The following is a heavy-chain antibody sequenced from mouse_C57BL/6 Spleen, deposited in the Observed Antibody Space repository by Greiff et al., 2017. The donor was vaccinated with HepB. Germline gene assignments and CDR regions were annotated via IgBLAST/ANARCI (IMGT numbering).Heavy chain of an antibody. Sequence: QVQLQQSGAELVMPGASVKLSCKASGYTFTSYWMHWVKQRPGQGLEWIGEIDPSDSYTNYNQKFKGKSTLTVDKSSSTAYMQLSSLTSEDSAVYYCASGLVPWFAYWGQGTLVTVSA. V-gene: IGHV1-69*01. CDR2: IDPSDSYT. CDR3: ASGLVPWFAY. D-gene: IGHD4-1*01. CDR1: GYTFTSYW. J-gene: IGHJ3*01.